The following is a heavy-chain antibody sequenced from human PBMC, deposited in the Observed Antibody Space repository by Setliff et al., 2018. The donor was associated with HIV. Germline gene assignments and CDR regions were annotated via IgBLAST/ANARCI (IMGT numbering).Heavy chain of an antibody. J-gene: IGHJ6*03. CDR1: GFTVSSNY. V-gene: IGHV3-53*01. D-gene: IGHD3-10*01. CDR2: IYSGGST. Sequence: PGGSLRLSCAASGFTVSSNYMSWVRQAPGKGLEWVSVIYSGGSTYYADSVKGRFTISRDNSKNTLYLQMNSLRAEDTAVYYCARGIPRPFSGEPYFDYYMDVWGKGTTVTVSS. CDR3: ARGIPRPFSGEPYFDYYMDV.